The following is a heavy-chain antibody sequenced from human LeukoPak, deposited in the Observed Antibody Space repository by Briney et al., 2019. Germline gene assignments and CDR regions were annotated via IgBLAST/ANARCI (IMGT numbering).Heavy chain of an antibody. CDR1: GFTFSNYA. D-gene: IGHD1-26*01. V-gene: IGHV3-30*01. CDR2: ISFDATKE. CDR3: ARFKVGSNTTQKNAFDI. J-gene: IGHJ3*02. Sequence: GWSLRLSCAASGFTFSNYAMHWVRQAPGKGLEWVAVISFDATKEYFAKSVKGRFTISRDNSKSTLFLQMHSLRVEDTALYFCARFKVGSNTTQKNAFDIWGRGTVVTVSS.